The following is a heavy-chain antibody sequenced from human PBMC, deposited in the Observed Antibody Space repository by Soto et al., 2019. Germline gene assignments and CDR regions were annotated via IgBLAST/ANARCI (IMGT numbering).Heavy chain of an antibody. Sequence: VQLVESGGGLVKPGGSLRLSCAASGFTFSSYSMNWVRQAPGKGLEWVSSISSSSSYIYYADSVKGRFTISRDNAKNSLYLQMNSLRAEDTAVYYCARDCSSTSCPFDYWGQGTLVTVSS. CDR2: ISSSSSYI. D-gene: IGHD2-2*01. CDR1: GFTFSSYS. V-gene: IGHV3-21*01. J-gene: IGHJ4*02. CDR3: ARDCSSTSCPFDY.